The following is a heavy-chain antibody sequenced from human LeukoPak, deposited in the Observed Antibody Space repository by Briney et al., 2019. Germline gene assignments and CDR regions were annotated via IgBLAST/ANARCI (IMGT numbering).Heavy chain of an antibody. Sequence: GGSLRLSCAASGFIFSLYCMHWVRQAPGKGPMWVSRICSDGTGIGYADSVKARFTTSRDNAKNTVYLQMNGLREEDTAVYYCVRDFRSADYWGQGTLVTVSS. V-gene: IGHV3-74*01. J-gene: IGHJ4*02. CDR1: GFIFSLYC. CDR2: ICSDGTGI. CDR3: VRDFRSADY.